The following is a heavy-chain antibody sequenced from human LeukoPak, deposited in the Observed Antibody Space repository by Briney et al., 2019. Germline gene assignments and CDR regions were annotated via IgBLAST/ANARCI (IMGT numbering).Heavy chain of an antibody. CDR2: INSDGSTT. V-gene: IGHV3-74*01. CDR3: ARDVWGTFDC. CDR1: GFTFSNFW. D-gene: IGHD1/OR15-1a*01. J-gene: IGHJ4*02. Sequence: SGGSLRLSCAASGFTFSNFWMHWVRQTPGKGLVWVLRINSDGSTTTYADSVKGRFTISRDNAKNTLYLQMNSLRAEDTAVYYCARDVWGTFDCWGQGTLVTVSS.